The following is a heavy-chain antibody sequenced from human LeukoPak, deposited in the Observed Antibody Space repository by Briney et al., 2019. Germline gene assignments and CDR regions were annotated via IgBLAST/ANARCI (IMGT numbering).Heavy chain of an antibody. CDR1: GGSFSGYY. CDR2: INHSGST. D-gene: IGHD4-17*01. CDR3: ASLISGDYTLYYFDY. J-gene: IGHJ4*02. V-gene: IGHV4-34*01. Sequence: PSETLSLTCAVYGGSFSGYYWSWIRQPPGKGLEWIGEINHSGSTNYNPSLKSRFTISVDTSKNQFSLKLSSVTAADTAVYYCASLISGDYTLYYFDYWGQGTLVTVSS.